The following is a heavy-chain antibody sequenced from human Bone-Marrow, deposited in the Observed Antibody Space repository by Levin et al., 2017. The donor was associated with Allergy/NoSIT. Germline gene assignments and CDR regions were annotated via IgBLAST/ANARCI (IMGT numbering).Heavy chain of an antibody. Sequence: PSQTLSLTCTVSGDSISSDDYFWSWIRQPPGKGLEWIAYISNSGRSNHDPSLKRRLTVSVDTSKNQFSLKLASVTAADTAVFYFARGPSLYENSGLIDIWGRGTLVTVSS. D-gene: IGHD3-22*01. CDR2: ISNSGRS. CDR3: ARGPSLYENSGLIDI. CDR1: GDSISSDDYF. J-gene: IGHJ1*01. V-gene: IGHV4-61*08.